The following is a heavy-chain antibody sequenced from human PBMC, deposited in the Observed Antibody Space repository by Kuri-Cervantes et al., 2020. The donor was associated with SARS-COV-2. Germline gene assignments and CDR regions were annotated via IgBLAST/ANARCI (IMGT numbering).Heavy chain of an antibody. CDR1: GFTFSSYW. CDR3: ARDLGILTGYYSHYYYYYGMDV. D-gene: IGHD3-9*01. J-gene: IGHJ6*02. CDR2: INSDGSST. V-gene: IGHV3-74*01. Sequence: GESLKISCAASGFTFSSYWMHWVRQAPGKGLVLVSRINSDGSSTSYADSVKGRFTISRDNAKNTLNLQMNSLRAEDTAVYYCARDLGILTGYYSHYYYYYGMDVWGQGTTVTVSS.